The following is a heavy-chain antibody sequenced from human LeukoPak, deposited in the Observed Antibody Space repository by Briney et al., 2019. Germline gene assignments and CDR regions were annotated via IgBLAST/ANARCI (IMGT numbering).Heavy chain of an antibody. Sequence: SETLSLTCTVSGGSISSSSYYWGWIRQPPGKGLEWIGSIYYSGSTYYNPSLKSRVTISVDTSKNQFSLKLSSVTAADTAVYYCASGGAPPPDWFDPWGQGTLVTVSS. CDR3: ASGGAPPPDWFDP. CDR1: GGSISSSSYY. V-gene: IGHV4-39*07. J-gene: IGHJ5*02. D-gene: IGHD3-16*01. CDR2: IYYSGST.